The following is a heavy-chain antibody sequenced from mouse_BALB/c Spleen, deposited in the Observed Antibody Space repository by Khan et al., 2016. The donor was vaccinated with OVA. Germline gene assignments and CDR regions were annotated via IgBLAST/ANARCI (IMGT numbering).Heavy chain of an antibody. CDR3: ARGNYYGYYFDY. Sequence: EVKLEESGPGLVKPSQSLSLTFTVTGYSITNNYAWNWIRQFPGNKLEWMGYISYSGSTNYNPSLKSRISITRDTSKNQFFLQLNSVTTEDTATYYCARGNYYGYYFDYWGQGTTLTVSS. D-gene: IGHD1-1*01. J-gene: IGHJ2*01. V-gene: IGHV3-2*02. CDR2: ISYSGST. CDR1: GYSITNNYA.